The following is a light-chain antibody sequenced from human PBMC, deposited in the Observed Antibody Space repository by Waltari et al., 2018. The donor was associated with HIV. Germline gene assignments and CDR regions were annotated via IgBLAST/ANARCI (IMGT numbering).Light chain of an antibody. CDR2: GAT. CDR1: QNITHY. CDR3: QQSFSAPT. Sequence: DIQMAQSPSSLSASIGDRVTITCRASQNITHYLNWYHQRPGKAPRLLIYGATRLQGGVPSRFRGIGSGTFFTLIITILQPEDFGTYYTQQSFSAPTFGRGTRVDIK. J-gene: IGKJ5*01. V-gene: IGKV1-39*01.